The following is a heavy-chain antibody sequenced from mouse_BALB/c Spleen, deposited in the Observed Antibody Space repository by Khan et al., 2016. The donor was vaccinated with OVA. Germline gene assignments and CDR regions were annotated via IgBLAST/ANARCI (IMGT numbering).Heavy chain of an antibody. CDR1: GFTFSSYG. V-gene: IGHV5-17*02. J-gene: IGHJ2*01. CDR2: ISGDSTTI. CDR3: ATSYFYGYYFDY. Sequence: EVELVESGGGLVQPGGSRKLSCAASGFTFSSYGVHWVRQAPERGLEWVAYISGDSTTIYYADTAKGRFTISRDNPKNTLFLQMTSLMSEDTAKYYCATSYFYGYYFDYWGPGTTLTVSS. D-gene: IGHD1-1*01.